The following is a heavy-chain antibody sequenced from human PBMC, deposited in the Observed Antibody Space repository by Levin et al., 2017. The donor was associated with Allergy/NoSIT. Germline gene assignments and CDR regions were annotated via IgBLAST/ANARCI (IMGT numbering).Heavy chain of an antibody. CDR1: GFTFSSYS. CDR3: ARDRSIVVVPAAHAYYYGMDV. Sequence: GESLKISCAASGFTFSSYSMNWVRQAPGKGLEWVSSISSSSSYIYYADSVKGRFTISRDNAKNSLYLQMNSLRAEDTAVYYCARDRSIVVVPAAHAYYYGMDVWGQGTTVTVSS. J-gene: IGHJ6*02. D-gene: IGHD2-2*01. CDR2: ISSSSSYI. V-gene: IGHV3-21*01.